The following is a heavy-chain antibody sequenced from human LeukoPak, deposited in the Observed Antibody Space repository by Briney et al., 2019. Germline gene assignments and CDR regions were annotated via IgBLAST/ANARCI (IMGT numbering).Heavy chain of an antibody. J-gene: IGHJ3*02. CDR3: AGELGSNGAFDI. V-gene: IGHV1-3*01. D-gene: IGHD7-27*01. CDR1: GYTFTSYA. Sequence: ASVKVSCKASGYTFTSYAMHWVRQAPGQRLEWMGWINAGNGNTKYSQKFQGRVTITRDTSASTAYMELSSLRSEDTAVYYCAGELGSNGAFDIWGQGTMVAVSS. CDR2: INAGNGNT.